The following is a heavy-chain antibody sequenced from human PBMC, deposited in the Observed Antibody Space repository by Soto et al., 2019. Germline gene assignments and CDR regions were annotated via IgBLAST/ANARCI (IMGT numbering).Heavy chain of an antibody. CDR2: INHTGST. D-gene: IGHD6-6*01. J-gene: IGHJ6*03. CDR1: GGSFSGYY. CDR3: ATQAPYSSSPYYYYYLDV. V-gene: IGHV4-34*01. Sequence: LSLTCAVYGGSFSGYYWSWIRQSPGKGLEWIGEINHTGSTNYNPSLKSRATISVDTSKNQFSLKLNSVTAADTAVYYCATQAPYSSSPYYYYYLDVWGKGTTVTVSS.